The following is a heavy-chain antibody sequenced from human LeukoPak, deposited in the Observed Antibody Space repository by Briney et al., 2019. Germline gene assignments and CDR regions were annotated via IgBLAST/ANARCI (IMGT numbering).Heavy chain of an antibody. CDR2: IKQDGSEK. D-gene: IGHD2-15*01. V-gene: IGHV3-7*01. CDR1: GFTFSSYW. CDR3: ARDQTPFY. J-gene: IGHJ4*02. Sequence: GSLRLSCAASGFTFSSYWMSWVRQAPGKGLEWVANIKQDGSEKYYVDYVKGRFTISRDNAKSSMWLQVNSLRDEDTAVYYCARDQTPFYWGQGSLVTVSS.